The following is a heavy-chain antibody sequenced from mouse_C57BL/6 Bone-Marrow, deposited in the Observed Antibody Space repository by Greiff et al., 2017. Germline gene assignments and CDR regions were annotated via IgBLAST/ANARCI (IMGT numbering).Heavy chain of an antibody. CDR1: GYTFTSYG. Sequence: QVQLKQSGAELARPGASVKLSCKASGYTFTSYGISWVKQRTGQGLEWIGEIYPRSGNTYYNEKFKGKATLTADKSSRTAYMELRSLTSEDSEVYFCARWEIGGWFAYWGQETLVTVSA. J-gene: IGHJ3*01. CDR3: ARWEIGGWFAY. V-gene: IGHV1-81*01. D-gene: IGHD4-1*01. CDR2: IYPRSGNT.